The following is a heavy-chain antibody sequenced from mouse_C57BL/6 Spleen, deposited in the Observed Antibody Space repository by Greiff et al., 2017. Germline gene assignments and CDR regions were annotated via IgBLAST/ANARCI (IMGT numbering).Heavy chain of an antibody. J-gene: IGHJ4*01. V-gene: IGHV1-81*01. CDR3: ARLAYYGSSYDAMDY. D-gene: IGHD1-1*01. CDR2: IYPRSGNT. CDR1: GYTFTSYG. Sequence: VQRVESGAELARPGASVKLSCKASGYTFTSYGISWVKQRTGQGLEWIGEIYPRSGNTYYNEKFKGKATLTADKSSSTAYMELRSLTSEDSAVYFCARLAYYGSSYDAMDYWGQGTSVTVSS.